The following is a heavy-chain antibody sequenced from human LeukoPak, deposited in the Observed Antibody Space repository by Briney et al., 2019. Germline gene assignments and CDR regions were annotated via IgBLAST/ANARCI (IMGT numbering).Heavy chain of an antibody. J-gene: IGHJ3*02. CDR2: IYHSGST. CDR3: ATRVGYGDFRPRDDTFDI. V-gene: IGHV4-30-2*01. D-gene: IGHD4-17*01. CDR1: GGSISSGGYS. Sequence: PSQTLSLTCAVSGGSISSGGYSWSWIRQPAGQGLEWIGYIYHSGSTYYNPSLKSRVTISVDRSKNQFSLKLSSVTAADTAVYYCATRVGYGDFRPRDDTFDIWGQGTMVTVSS.